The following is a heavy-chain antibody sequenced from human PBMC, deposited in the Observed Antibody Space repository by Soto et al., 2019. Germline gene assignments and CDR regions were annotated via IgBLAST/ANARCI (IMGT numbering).Heavy chain of an antibody. V-gene: IGHV4-4*02. CDR1: GGSINSSNW. D-gene: IGHD3-22*01. J-gene: IGHJ3*01. Sequence: PSETLSLTCGVSGGSINSSNWWSWVRQSPGKGLEWMGEIYQSGSTKYNPSFRSRFTVSIDKSKSQFSLKLTSVTAADSAVYYCARRFFYENQGVFDVWDQGTKVPVSS. CDR3: ARRFFYENQGVFDV. CDR2: IYQSGST.